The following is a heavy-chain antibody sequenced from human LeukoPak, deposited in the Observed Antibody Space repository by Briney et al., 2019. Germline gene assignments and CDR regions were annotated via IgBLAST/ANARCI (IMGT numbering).Heavy chain of an antibody. Sequence: PSETLSLTCAVYGGSFSGYYWSGIRQPPGKGLEWIGEISHSGSTNYNPSLKSRVTISVDTSKNQFSLKLSSVTAADTAVYYCARGLRGYYYYYYYMDVWGKGTTVTVSS. J-gene: IGHJ6*03. V-gene: IGHV4-34*01. D-gene: IGHD3-22*01. CDR2: ISHSGST. CDR3: ARGLRGYYYYYYYMDV. CDR1: GGSFSGYY.